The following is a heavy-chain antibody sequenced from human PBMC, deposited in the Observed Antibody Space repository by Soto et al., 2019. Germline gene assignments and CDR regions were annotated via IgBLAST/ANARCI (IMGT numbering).Heavy chain of an antibody. CDR2: ISRKGNNI. CDR3: VKEEIVVVGGFDH. V-gene: IGHV3-64D*06. CDR1: GFTLSSYD. J-gene: IGHJ4*02. D-gene: IGHD1-26*01. Sequence: GSLRLSCSASGFTLSSYDMHWVRQAPGKGLEYVSGISRKGNNIYYADSVKGRFTISRDTFKDTLFLQMTSLRAEDTALYYCVKEEIVVVGGFDHWGQGT.